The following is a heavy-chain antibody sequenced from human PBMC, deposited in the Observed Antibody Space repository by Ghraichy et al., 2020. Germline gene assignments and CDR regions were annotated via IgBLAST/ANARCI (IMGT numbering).Heavy chain of an antibody. CDR3: ATTARITMIVSAFVGAFDI. CDR1: GGSISSSSYY. CDR2: IYYSGST. V-gene: IGHV4-39*01. D-gene: IGHD3-22*01. Sequence: SETLSLTCTVSGGSISSSSYYWGWIRQPPGKGLEWIGSIYYSGSTYYNPSLKSRVTISVDTSKNQFSLKLSSVTAADTAVYYCATTARITMIVSAFVGAFDIWGQGTMVTVSS. J-gene: IGHJ3*02.